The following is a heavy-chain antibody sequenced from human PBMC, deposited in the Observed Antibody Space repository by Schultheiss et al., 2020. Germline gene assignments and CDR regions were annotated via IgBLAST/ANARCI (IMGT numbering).Heavy chain of an antibody. D-gene: IGHD3-3*01. CDR3: ARELHYDFWSGTSGFDY. Sequence: SETLSLTCAVSGGSISSGGYSWSWIRQPAGKGLEWIGRIYTSGSTNYNPSLKSRVTMSVDTSKNQFSLKLSSVTAADTAVYYCARELHYDFWSGTSGFDYWGQGT. CDR1: GGSISSGGYS. V-gene: IGHV4-61*02. J-gene: IGHJ4*02. CDR2: IYTSGST.